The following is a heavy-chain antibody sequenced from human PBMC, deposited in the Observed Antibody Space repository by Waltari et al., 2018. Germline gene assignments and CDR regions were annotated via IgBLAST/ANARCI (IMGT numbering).Heavy chain of an antibody. V-gene: IGHV3-15*04. CDR3: ITVLRANWFDP. Sequence: EVKLVESGGGLVKPGGSLRIPCPAPGFTFSGASMNWVRQAPGKGLEWVGRIETKADGGTTDSAAFVKGRFTISRDDSKNTVYLQMNSLKSEDTGVYYCITVLRANWFDPWGQGTLVTVSS. J-gene: IGHJ5*02. CDR1: GFTFSGAS. D-gene: IGHD3-16*01. CDR2: IETKADGGTT.